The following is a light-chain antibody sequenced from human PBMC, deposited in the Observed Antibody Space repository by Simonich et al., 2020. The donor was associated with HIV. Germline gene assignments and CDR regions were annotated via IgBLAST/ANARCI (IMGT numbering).Light chain of an antibody. V-gene: IGKV3-15*01. J-gene: IGKJ1*01. CDR2: GAP. CDR3: QQNYSTPRT. Sequence: EIVMPQSPATLSVSPGDRATLTCRASQSVNSNLAWYQQKPGQAPRLLIYGAPTRATGIPARLSGRASGTDFTLTISSLQAKDVAVYYCQQNYSTPRTFGQGTKVEIK. CDR1: QSVNSN.